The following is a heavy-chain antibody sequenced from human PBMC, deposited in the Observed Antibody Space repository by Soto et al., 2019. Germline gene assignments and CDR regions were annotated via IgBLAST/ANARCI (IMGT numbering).Heavy chain of an antibody. D-gene: IGHD6-13*01. V-gene: IGHV4-61*01. J-gene: IGHJ6*01. CDR2: IYYIGST. Sequence: SETLSLTCTVSGGSVSSGIYYWSWIRQPPGKGLEWIGYIYYIGSTNYNPSLKSRVTISVDTSKNQFSLKLSSVTAADTAVYYCARDYSSSWGSYGMDGWGEVTQVXVS. CDR1: GGSVSSGIYY. CDR3: ARDYSSSWGSYGMDG.